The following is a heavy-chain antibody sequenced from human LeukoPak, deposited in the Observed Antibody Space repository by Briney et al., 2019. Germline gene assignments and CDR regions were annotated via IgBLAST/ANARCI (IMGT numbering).Heavy chain of an antibody. D-gene: IGHD6-13*01. V-gene: IGHV1-2*02. J-gene: IGHJ1*01. CDR1: GYTFTGYY. CDR3: ASSIAAAGIQH. CDR2: INPDSGGT. Sequence: ASVKVSCKASGYTFTGYYMHWVRQAPGQGLGWMGWINPDSGGTNYAQRFQGRVTMTRDTSISTAYMELSRLRSDDTAVYYCASSIAAAGIQHWGQGTLVTVSS.